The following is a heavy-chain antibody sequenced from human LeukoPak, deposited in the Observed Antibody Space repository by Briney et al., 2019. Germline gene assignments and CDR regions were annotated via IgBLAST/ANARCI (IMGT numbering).Heavy chain of an antibody. CDR3: AKGGLIWDYSYYFDY. J-gene: IGHJ4*02. D-gene: IGHD5-18*01. Sequence: GGSLRLSCAASGFTFSNYAMNWVRQAPGKGLEWVSTISGSGTKTYYADSVKGRFTISRDNSKNMVSLQMNSLRAEDTALYYCAKGGLIWDYSYYFDYWGQGTLVTVSA. CDR1: GFTFSNYA. V-gene: IGHV3-23*01. CDR2: ISGSGTKT.